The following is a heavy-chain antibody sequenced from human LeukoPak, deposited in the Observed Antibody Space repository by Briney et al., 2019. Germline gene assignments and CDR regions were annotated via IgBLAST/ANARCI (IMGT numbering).Heavy chain of an antibody. J-gene: IGHJ4*02. V-gene: IGHV1-18*01. CDR2: ISAYNGNT. CDR1: GYTFTSYG. D-gene: IGHD1-26*01. Sequence: ASVKVSCKASGYTFTSYGISWVRQAPGQGLEWMGWISAYNGNTNYAQKLQGRVTVTTDTSTSTAYMELRSLRSDDTAVYYCARCLNSGSYCYFDYWGQGTLVTVSS. CDR3: ARCLNSGSYCYFDY.